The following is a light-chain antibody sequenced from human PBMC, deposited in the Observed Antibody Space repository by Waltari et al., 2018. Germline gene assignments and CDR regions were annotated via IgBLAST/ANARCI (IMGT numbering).Light chain of an antibody. CDR2: TKD. V-gene: IGLV1-47*02. CDR3: AAWDDTLSAVV. CDR1: RPNIGSNY. Sequence: QSALTHPPSTSGTPGQRVPIPCSGSRPNIGSNYVYWYQPLPGTAPKLLIYTKDQRPSGVPDRFSGSKSGTSASLAISGLQSDDESDYFCAAWDDTLSAVVFGGGTKLTVL. J-gene: IGLJ2*01.